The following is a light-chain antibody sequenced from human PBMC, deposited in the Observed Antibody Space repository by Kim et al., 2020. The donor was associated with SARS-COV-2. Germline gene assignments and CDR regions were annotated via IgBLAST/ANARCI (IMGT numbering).Light chain of an antibody. V-gene: IGLV2-14*03. J-gene: IGLJ2*01. CDR2: DVN. CDR1: NSDVGAYNF. CDR3: SSYTLTNTLV. Sequence: QSASVSGSPGQSITISCIGTNSDVGAYNFVYWYQQHTGKAPKVIIYDVNNRPSGVSNRFSGSKSGDTASLTISGLQPEDEADYYCSSYTLTNTLVFGGGTQLTVL.